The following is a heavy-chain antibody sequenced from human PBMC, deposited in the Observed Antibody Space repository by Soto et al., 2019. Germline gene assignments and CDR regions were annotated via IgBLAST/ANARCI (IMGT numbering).Heavy chain of an antibody. CDR3: ARDSTPLDV. Sequence: EVQLVESVGGLVQPGGSLRLSCAASGFTFSSYSMNWVRQAPGKGLEWVSYISSSSSTIYYADSVKGRFTISRDNAKNSQYLQMNSLRAEDTDVYYCARDSTPLDVWGQGTTLTVSS. V-gene: IGHV3-48*01. CDR2: ISSSSSTI. D-gene: IGHD2-15*01. J-gene: IGHJ6*02. CDR1: GFTFSSYS.